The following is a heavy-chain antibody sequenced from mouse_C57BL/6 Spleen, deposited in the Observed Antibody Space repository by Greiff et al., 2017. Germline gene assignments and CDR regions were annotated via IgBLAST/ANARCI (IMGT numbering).Heavy chain of an antibody. CDR3: ATPLVTIGRYFDY. CDR2: IDPANGNT. CDR1: GFNIKNTY. D-gene: IGHD2-12*01. J-gene: IGHJ2*01. Sequence: VQLKQSGAELVRPGASVKLSCTASGFNIKNTYMHWVKQRPEQGLEWIGRIDPANGNTKYAPKFQGKATLTADTSSTTAYLQLSSLTSEDTAIYYCATPLVTIGRYFDYWGQGTTLTVSS. V-gene: IGHV14-3*01.